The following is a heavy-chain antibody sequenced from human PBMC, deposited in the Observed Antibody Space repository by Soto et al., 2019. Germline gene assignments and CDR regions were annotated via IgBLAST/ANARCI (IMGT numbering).Heavy chain of an antibody. D-gene: IGHD6-19*01. CDR2: VPGGGETT. CDR1: GFSFSDYS. Sequence: SLRLSCAASGFSFSDYSMNWVRQDPGKGLEWVSTVPGGGETTYYADSVKGRFTVSRDNTKNMLFLQMNVLGVEDTALYYCAKRSEYGSGYFDYWGRGTLVTVSS. J-gene: IGHJ4*02. CDR3: AKRSEYGSGYFDY. V-gene: IGHV3-23*01.